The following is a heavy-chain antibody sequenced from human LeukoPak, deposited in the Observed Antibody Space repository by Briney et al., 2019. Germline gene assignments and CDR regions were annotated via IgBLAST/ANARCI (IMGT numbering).Heavy chain of an antibody. V-gene: IGHV1-69*05. Sequence: SVKVSCKASGGTFSSYAISWVRQAPGQGLEGMGGIIPIFGTANCAQKFQGRVTITTDESTSTAYMEMGSLRSEDTAVYYCAIDEGYCSSTRCETPTGTDHYYMDVWGKGTTVTVSS. CDR2: IIPIFGTA. J-gene: IGHJ6*03. CDR3: AIDEGYCSSTRCETPTGTDHYYMDV. D-gene: IGHD2-2*01. CDR1: GGTFSSYA.